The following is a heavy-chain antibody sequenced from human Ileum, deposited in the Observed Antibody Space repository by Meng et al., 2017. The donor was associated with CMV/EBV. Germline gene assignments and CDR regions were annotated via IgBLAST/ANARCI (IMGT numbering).Heavy chain of an antibody. CDR3: ARGSALGFWGDGGYYLDY. CDR2: IRYDGSNK. J-gene: IGHJ4*02. V-gene: IGHV3-30*02. Sequence: GESLKISCAASGFTFSSYGMHWVRQAPGKGLEWVAFIRYDGSNKYYADSVKGRFTISRDNSKNTLYLQMNSLRAEDTAVYFCARGSALGFWGDGGYYLDYWGQGTLVTVSS. D-gene: IGHD3-3*01. CDR1: GFTFSSYG.